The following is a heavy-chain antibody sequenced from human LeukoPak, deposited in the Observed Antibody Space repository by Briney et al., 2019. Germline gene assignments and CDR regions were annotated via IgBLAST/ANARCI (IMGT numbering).Heavy chain of an antibody. CDR2: INPNSGGT. J-gene: IGHJ3*02. Sequence: ASVKLSCTASGYTFTGYYMHWVRRSPGQGLGWMGWINPNSGGTNYAQKFQGRVTMTRDTSISTAYMELSRLRSDDTAVYYCARTLDSYGSDAFDIWGQGTMVTVSS. CDR3: ARTLDSYGSDAFDI. CDR1: GYTFTGYY. V-gene: IGHV1-2*02. D-gene: IGHD5-18*01.